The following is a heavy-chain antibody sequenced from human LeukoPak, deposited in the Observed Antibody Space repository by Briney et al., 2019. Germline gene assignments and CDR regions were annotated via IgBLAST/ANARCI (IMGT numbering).Heavy chain of an antibody. CDR3: AREPPPEAYSSPYYYGMDV. J-gene: IGHJ6*02. V-gene: IGHV1-2*02. CDR2: INPNSGGT. D-gene: IGHD6-13*01. Sequence: ASVKVSCKASGYTFTGYYMNWVRQAPGQGLEWMGWINPNSGGTNYAQKFQGRVTMTRDTSISTAYMELSRLRSDDTAVYYCAREPPPEAYSSPYYYGMDVWGQGTTVTVSS. CDR1: GYTFTGYY.